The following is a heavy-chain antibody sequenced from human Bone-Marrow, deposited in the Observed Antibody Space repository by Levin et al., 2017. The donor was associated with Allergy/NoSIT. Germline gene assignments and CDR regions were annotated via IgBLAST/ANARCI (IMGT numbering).Heavy chain of an antibody. CDR1: GGSTNSYF. V-gene: IGHV4-59*01. D-gene: IGHD3-22*01. Sequence: SETLSLTCTVSGGSTNSYFWNWIRQSPGKGLEWIGYINYLGSTNYNPSLQSRVSISRGTSKNQSSLNLRSVTAADTAVYFCAKETDSTGYYGFDSWGQGTLVTVSS. CDR2: INYLGST. CDR3: AKETDSTGYYGFDS. J-gene: IGHJ4*02.